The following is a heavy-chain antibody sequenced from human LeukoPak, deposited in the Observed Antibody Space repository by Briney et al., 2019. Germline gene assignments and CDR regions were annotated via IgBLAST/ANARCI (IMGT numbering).Heavy chain of an antibody. V-gene: IGHV3-30*02. CDR1: GFTFSSYG. J-gene: IGHJ3*02. CDR2: IRYDGSNK. CDR3: AKIPPYDILTGYYYDAFDI. Sequence: GGSLRLSCAASGFTFSSYGMHWVRQAPGKGLEWVAFIRYDGSNKYYPDSVKGRFTISRDNSKNTLYLQMNSLRAEDTAVYYCAKIPPYDILTGYYYDAFDIWGQGTMVTVSS. D-gene: IGHD3-9*01.